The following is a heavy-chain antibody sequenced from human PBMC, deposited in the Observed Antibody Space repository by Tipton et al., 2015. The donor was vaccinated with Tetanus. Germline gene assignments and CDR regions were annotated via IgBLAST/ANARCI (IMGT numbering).Heavy chain of an antibody. J-gene: IGHJ4*02. Sequence: TLSLTCTASGASMKSGSFYWGWIRQHPGRGLEWIGYMFYNGDAFYNPSLKSRLAMSLDASKNLFSLNLTSVTAADTAVYYCARGGEQWALRYFQYWGQGTLVTVSS. CDR2: MFYNGDA. CDR1: GASMKSGSFY. V-gene: IGHV4-31*03. D-gene: IGHD1/OR15-1a*01. CDR3: ARGGEQWALRYFQY.